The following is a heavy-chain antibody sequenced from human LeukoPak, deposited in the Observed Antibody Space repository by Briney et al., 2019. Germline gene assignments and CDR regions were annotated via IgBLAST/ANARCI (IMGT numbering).Heavy chain of an antibody. CDR2: SRNKGNSYTT. CDR3: ARDSGH. V-gene: IGHV3-72*01. Sequence: GGSLRLSCAASGFTFSDHYMDWVRQAPGKGLQWVGRSRNKGNSYTTEYAASVKGRFTISRDDSKKSMYLQMNSPKTEDTAVYYCARDSGHWGQGTLVTVSS. CDR1: GFTFSDHY. J-gene: IGHJ1*01. D-gene: IGHD3-10*01.